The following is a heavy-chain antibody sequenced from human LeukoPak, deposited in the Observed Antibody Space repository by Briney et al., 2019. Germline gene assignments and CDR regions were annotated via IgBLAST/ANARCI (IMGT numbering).Heavy chain of an antibody. J-gene: IGHJ4*02. Sequence: GGSLRLSCAASRFTFSSYAMSWVRQAPGKGLEWVSAISSSGGSTYYADSVKGRFTISRDNSKNTLYLQMNSLRAEDTAVYYCARADEVAAATIGPAGYWGQGTPVTVSS. CDR2: ISSSGGST. D-gene: IGHD2-2*01. CDR1: RFTFSSYA. V-gene: IGHV3-23*01. CDR3: ARADEVAAATIGPAGY.